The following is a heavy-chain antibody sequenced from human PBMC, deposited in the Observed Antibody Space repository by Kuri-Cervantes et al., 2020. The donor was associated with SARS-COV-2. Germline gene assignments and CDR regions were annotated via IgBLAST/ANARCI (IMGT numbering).Heavy chain of an antibody. CDR2: IYDDDTT. Sequence: GESLKISYAGSGFIFSSYYMNWVRLAPGKRLEWVSIIYDDDTTDYADSVKGRFTISRDNSKNTLYLQMNSLRAEDTAVYYCAKDLGVVVIRDDYWGQGTLVTVSS. J-gene: IGHJ4*02. D-gene: IGHD3-22*01. V-gene: IGHV3-53*01. CDR3: AKDLGVVVIRDDY. CDR1: GFIFSSYY.